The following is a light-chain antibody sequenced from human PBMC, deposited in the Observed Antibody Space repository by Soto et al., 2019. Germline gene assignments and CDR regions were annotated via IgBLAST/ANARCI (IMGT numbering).Light chain of an antibody. J-gene: IGKJ1*01. CDR2: DAS. V-gene: IGKV3-20*01. Sequence: EVVRTQSPATLSFSPGERATLSCRASQSISQSLAWYQQRPGQSPRLLIYDASRRATGIPDRFTGSGFGTDLTLTISRLAPEDLAVYYCQQYGGSPRTFGQGTKVDIK. CDR3: QQYGGSPRT. CDR1: QSISQS.